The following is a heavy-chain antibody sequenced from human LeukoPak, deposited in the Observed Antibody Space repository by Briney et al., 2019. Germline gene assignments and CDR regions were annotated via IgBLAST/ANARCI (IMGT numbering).Heavy chain of an antibody. CDR2: INTNTWVP. CDR1: GYSFTNYG. D-gene: IGHD3-9*01. V-gene: IGHV7-4-1*02. J-gene: IGHJ4*02. Sequence: ASVKVSCKASGYSFTNYGLGWVRQAPGQGLEWMGWINTNTWVPTYAQGFTGRFVFSLDTSVSTAYLQISSLKAEDTAVYYCARVNLGMTGYYFYYFDYWGQGTLVTVSS. CDR3: ARVNLGMTGYYFYYFDY.